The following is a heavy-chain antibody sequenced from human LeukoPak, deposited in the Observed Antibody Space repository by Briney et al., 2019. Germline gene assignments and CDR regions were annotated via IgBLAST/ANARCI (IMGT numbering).Heavy chain of an antibody. CDR3: ARDLKKLLWFGELGAFDI. CDR2: INPNSGGT. V-gene: IGHV1-2*02. D-gene: IGHD3-10*01. CDR1: GYTFTGYY. Sequence: ASVKVSCKASGYTFTGYYMHWVRQAPGQGLEWMGWINPNSGGTNYAQKLQGRVTMTTDTSTSTAYMELRSLRSDDTAVYYCARDLKKLLWFGELGAFDIWGQGTMVTVSS. J-gene: IGHJ3*02.